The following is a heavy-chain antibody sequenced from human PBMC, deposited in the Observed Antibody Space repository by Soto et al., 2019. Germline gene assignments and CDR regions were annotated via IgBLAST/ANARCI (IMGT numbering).Heavy chain of an antibody. CDR2: IQSGGPT. CDR3: ARDDVLCDGGRCYGVPLDV. CDR1: GFTVSSKY. V-gene: IGHV3-66*01. Sequence: EVHLVESGGGLVQPGGSLRLSCAASGFTVSSKYMSWVRQAPGKGLEWVSLIQSGGPTYYADSVKGRFTISRDTSENTLHLQMDSLRDEDTAVSYCARDDVLCDGGRCYGVPLDVWGEGTTVTVSS. D-gene: IGHD2-15*01. J-gene: IGHJ6*02.